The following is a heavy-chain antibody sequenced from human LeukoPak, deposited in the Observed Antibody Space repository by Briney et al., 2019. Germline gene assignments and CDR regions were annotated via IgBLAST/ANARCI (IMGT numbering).Heavy chain of an antibody. CDR3: ARTREYSSTWFFPPFDP. CDR1: GYTFTGYY. D-gene: IGHD6-13*01. Sequence: ASVKVSCKASGYTFTGYYMNWVRQAPGQGLGWLGWINPTSGRTNYAHNFQGRVTLTRDPSISTAYMELTGLTSNDTGVYYCARTREYSSTWFFPPFDPWGQGTLVTVSS. J-gene: IGHJ5*02. V-gene: IGHV1-2*02. CDR2: INPTSGRT.